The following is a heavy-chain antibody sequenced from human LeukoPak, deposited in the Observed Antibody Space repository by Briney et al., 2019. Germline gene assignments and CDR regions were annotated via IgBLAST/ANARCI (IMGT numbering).Heavy chain of an antibody. V-gene: IGHV3-73*01. Sequence: PGGSLKLSCAASGFTFSDPTIHWVRQASGKGLEWVGRIRSELNGYATAYAASVRGRFTISRDDSKHTAYLQMDNLKTGDTAVFYCTKQTADDAFDIWGRGTMVTVSS. CDR3: TKQTADDAFDI. CDR2: IRSELNGYAT. CDR1: GFTFSDPT. J-gene: IGHJ3*02.